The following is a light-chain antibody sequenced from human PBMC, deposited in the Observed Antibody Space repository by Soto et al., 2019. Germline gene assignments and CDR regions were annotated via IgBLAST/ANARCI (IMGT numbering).Light chain of an antibody. CDR1: QSVGSD. J-gene: IGKJ2*01. Sequence: ESVLTQSPATLSLSPGERATLSCSASQSVGSDLAWYQQKPGLPPRVLIYDASNRSTRIPARFSGSGSGTDFTLTISSLEPEDFAVYYCQQRYHWQYTFVQGTRLEI. CDR3: QQRYHWQYT. V-gene: IGKV3-11*01. CDR2: DAS.